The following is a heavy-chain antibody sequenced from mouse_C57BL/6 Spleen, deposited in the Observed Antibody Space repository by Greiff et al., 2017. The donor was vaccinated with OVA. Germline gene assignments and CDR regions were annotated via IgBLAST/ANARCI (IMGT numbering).Heavy chain of an antibody. J-gene: IGHJ3*01. V-gene: IGHV1-22*01. D-gene: IGHD1-1*01. CDR1: GYTFTDYN. CDR2: INPNNGGT. Sequence: SGPELVKPGASVKMSCKASGYTFTDYNMHWVKQSHGKSLEWIGYINPNNGGTSYNQKFKGKATLTVNKSSSTAYMELRSLTSEDSAVYYCARRGYGSSYWFAYWGQGTLVTVSA. CDR3: ARRGYGSSYWFAY.